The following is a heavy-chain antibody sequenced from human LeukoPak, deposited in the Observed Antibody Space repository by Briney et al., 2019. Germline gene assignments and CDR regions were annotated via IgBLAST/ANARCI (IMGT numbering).Heavy chain of an antibody. J-gene: IGHJ6*03. V-gene: IGHV3-11*04. CDR2: ITSGSST. CDR3: ARGGYRYDYYYYMDV. Sequence: KPGGSLRLSCAASGFTLSDYYMNWIRQTPGKGLEWVSYITSGSSTYYGDSVKGRVTISRDNAKNSLYLQMNSLTAGDTAVYYCARGGYRYDYYYYMDVWGKGTTVTVSS. CDR1: GFTLSDYY. D-gene: IGHD5-18*01.